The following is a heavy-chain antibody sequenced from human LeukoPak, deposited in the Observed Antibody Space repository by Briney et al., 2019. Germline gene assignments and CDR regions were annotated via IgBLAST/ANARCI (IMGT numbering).Heavy chain of an antibody. CDR1: GFTFSSYG. J-gene: IGHJ6*04. CDR2: ISYDGSNK. CDR3: AKDFRSSSGDV. D-gene: IGHD6-6*01. V-gene: IGHV3-30*18. Sequence: GGSLRLSCATSGFTFSSYGMHWVRQAPGKGLEWVVIISYDGSNKYYADSVKGRFTISRDNSKNTLYLQMNSLRAEDTAVYYCAKDFRSSSGDVWGKGTTVTVSS.